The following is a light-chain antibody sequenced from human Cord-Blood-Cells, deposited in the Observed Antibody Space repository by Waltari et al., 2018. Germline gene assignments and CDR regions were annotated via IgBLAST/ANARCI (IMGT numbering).Light chain of an antibody. J-gene: IGKJ4*01. Sequence: IQMTKSPSSLSASVGDRVTITCRASQSISSYLNWYQQKPGKAPKLLIYAASSLQSGVPSRFSGSGSGTDFTLTISSLQPEDVATYYCQQSYSTPLTFGGGTKVEIK. CDR1: QSISSY. CDR3: QQSYSTPLT. CDR2: AAS. V-gene: IGKV1-39*01.